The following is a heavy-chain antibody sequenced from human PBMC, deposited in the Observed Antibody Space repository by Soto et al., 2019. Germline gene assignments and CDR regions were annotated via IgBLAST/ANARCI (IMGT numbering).Heavy chain of an antibody. J-gene: IGHJ4*02. CDR1: GYTFTSYY. Sequence: QVQLVQSGAEVKKPGASVKVSCKASGYTFTSYYMHWVRQAPGQGLEWMGIINPSGGSTSYAQKFQGRVTMTRDTSTSTVYMELSSLRSEDTAVYYCARPPRSYSDGYELGYWGQGTLVTVSS. V-gene: IGHV1-46*01. CDR2: INPSGGST. CDR3: ARPPRSYSDGYELGY. D-gene: IGHD5-18*01.